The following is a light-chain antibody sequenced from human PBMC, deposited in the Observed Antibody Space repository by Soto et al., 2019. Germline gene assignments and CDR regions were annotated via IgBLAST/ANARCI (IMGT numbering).Light chain of an antibody. J-gene: IGKJ5*01. CDR1: QSFRGL. Sequence: EVVLTQSPDTLSLSPGERATLSCRASQSFRGLLAWYQQKPGQAPRLLIYDAYNRATGIPPRFSGSGSGTDLTLTISSLKPEDSAVYYCQQRHMWPITFGQGTRLEMK. V-gene: IGKV3-11*01. CDR3: QQRHMWPIT. CDR2: DAY.